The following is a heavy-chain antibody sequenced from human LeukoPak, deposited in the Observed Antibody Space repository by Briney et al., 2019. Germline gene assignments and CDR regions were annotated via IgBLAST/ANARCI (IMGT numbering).Heavy chain of an antibody. CDR3: ARESYGLSLNY. Sequence: ASVKVSCKASGYTFTGYYMHCVRQAPGQGLEWMGRINPNSGGTNYAQKFQGRVTMTRDTSISTAYMELSRLRSDDTAVYYCARESYGLSLNYWGQGTLVTVSS. J-gene: IGHJ4*02. CDR2: INPNSGGT. D-gene: IGHD5-18*01. CDR1: GYTFTGYY. V-gene: IGHV1-2*06.